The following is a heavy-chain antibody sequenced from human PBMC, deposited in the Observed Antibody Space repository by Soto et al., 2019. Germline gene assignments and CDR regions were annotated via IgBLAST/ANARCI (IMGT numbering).Heavy chain of an antibody. CDR1: GFTVSTYG. CDR2: ISRDGGTK. Sequence: QVQLVESGGGVVQPGRSLRLSCAASGFTVSTYGMHWVRQAPGKGLEWVEVISRDGGTKYYADSVKGRFTISRDNSRNIMFMEMNSLGSDAMAFYYCTGEVASGYWGQGTLVTVSS. V-gene: IGHV3-30*03. CDR3: TGEVASGY. D-gene: IGHD2-8*02. J-gene: IGHJ4*02.